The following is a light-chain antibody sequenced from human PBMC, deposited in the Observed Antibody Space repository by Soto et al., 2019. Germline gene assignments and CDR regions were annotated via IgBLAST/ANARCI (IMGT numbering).Light chain of an antibody. CDR2: DAS. CDR3: QQYDSYS. J-gene: IGKJ3*01. V-gene: IGKV1-5*01. CDR1: QSISNW. Sequence: DIRTTQSPSTLSASVGDRVTITCRASQSISNWLAWYQQKPGKAPKILIYDASSLESGVPSRFTGSGSGTEFTLTISSLQPDDFATYYCQQYDSYSFGPGTKVDIK.